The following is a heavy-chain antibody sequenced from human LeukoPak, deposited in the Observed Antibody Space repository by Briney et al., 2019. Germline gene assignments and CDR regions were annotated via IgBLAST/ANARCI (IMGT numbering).Heavy chain of an antibody. CDR1: GFIFGDYY. V-gene: IGHV3-11*01. D-gene: IGHD3-3*01. CDR3: ARDLGDNYTPERLTP. Sequence: PGGSLRLSCEASGFIFGDYYMNWIRQASGKGPGWISFISRQGNTIYYAASVRSRFTISRDNAKNSLYLQMSSLRAEDTAVYYCARDLGDNYTPERLTPWGQGTLVTASS. CDR2: ISRQGNTI. J-gene: IGHJ5*02.